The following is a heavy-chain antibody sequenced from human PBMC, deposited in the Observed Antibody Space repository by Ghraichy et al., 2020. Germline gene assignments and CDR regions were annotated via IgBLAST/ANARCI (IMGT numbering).Heavy chain of an antibody. CDR1: GGSISSYY. D-gene: IGHD6-6*01. V-gene: IGHV4-59*01. CDR3: ARVKQLARAEYFQH. CDR2: IYYSGST. J-gene: IGHJ1*01. Sequence: SETLSLTCTVSGGSISSYYWSWIRQPPGKGLEWIGYIYYSGSTNYNPSLKSRVTISVDTSKNQFSLKLSSVTAADTAVYYCARVKQLARAEYFQHWGQGTLVTVSS.